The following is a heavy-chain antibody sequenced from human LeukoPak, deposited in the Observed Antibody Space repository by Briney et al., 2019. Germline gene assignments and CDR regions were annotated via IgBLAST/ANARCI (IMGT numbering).Heavy chain of an antibody. Sequence: SVKVSCKASGYTFTSYAISWVRQAPGQGLEWMGGIIPIFGTANYAQKFQGRVTITADKSTSTAYMELSSLRSEDTAVYYCARDLSGSSSSWYGSPYYYYYYMDVWGKGTTVTVSS. CDR1: GYTFTSYA. CDR2: IIPIFGTA. J-gene: IGHJ6*03. V-gene: IGHV1-69*06. CDR3: ARDLSGSSSSWYGSPYYYYYYMDV. D-gene: IGHD6-13*01.